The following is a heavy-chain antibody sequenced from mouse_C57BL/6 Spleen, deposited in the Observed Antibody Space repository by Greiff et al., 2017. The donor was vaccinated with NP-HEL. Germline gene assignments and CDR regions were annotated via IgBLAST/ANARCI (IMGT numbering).Heavy chain of an antibody. Sequence: EVQLQQSGPELVKPGASVKISCKASGYTFTDYYMNWVKQSHGKSLEWIGDINPNNGGTSYNQKFKGKATLTVDKSSSTAYMELRSLTSEDSAVYYCARSTTVVAKGWYFDVWGTGTTVTVSS. D-gene: IGHD1-1*01. CDR2: INPNNGGT. V-gene: IGHV1-26*01. CDR1: GYTFTDYY. J-gene: IGHJ1*03. CDR3: ARSTTVVAKGWYFDV.